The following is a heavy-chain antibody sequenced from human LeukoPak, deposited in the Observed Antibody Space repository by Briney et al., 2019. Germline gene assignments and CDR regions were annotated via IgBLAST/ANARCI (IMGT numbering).Heavy chain of an antibody. CDR1: GFTFSSYW. CDR2: IKQDGSEK. Sequence: GGSLRLSCAASGFTFSSYWMSWVRQAPGKGLEWVANIKQDGSEKYYVDSVKGRFTISRDNAKNSLYLQMNRLGDGDTAVYYCARDSDWAFDNWGQGTLVTVSS. CDR3: ARDSDWAFDN. J-gene: IGHJ4*02. D-gene: IGHD2-21*02. V-gene: IGHV3-7*01.